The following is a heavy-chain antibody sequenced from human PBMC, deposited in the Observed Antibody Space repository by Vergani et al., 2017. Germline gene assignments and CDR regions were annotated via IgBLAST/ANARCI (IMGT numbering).Heavy chain of an antibody. J-gene: IGHJ5*02. CDR3: AGDTHSWQRADR. D-gene: IGHD6-13*01. CDR2: IHYSGST. CDR1: GDSISSGGYY. V-gene: IGHV4-31*03. Sequence: QVQLQESGPGLVKPSQTLSLTCTVSGDSISSGGYYWSWIRQHPGKGLEWIGYIHYSGSTYYNPSLKSRVTVSVDTSKSQFSLRLTSVTAADSAIYYCAGDTHSWQRADRWGQGLLVSVSS.